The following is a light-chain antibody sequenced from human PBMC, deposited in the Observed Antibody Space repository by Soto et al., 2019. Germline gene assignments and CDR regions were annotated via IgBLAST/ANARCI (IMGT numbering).Light chain of an antibody. CDR1: SGDVGGYNY. CDR2: DVS. V-gene: IGLV2-14*01. J-gene: IGLJ2*01. Sequence: QSALTQPASVSGSPGQSITISCTGTSGDVGGYNYVSWYQQHPGKAPKLMIYDVSNRPSGVSNRFSGSRSGNTASLTISGLQAEDEADYYCSSYTSRTTRVFGGGTKLTV. CDR3: SSYTSRTTRV.